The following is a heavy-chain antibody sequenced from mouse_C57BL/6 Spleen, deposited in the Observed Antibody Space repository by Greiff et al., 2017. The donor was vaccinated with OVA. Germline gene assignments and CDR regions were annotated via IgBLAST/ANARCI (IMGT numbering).Heavy chain of an antibody. CDR3: ARAYGYDEGYAMDY. CDR1: GYTFTSYW. V-gene: IGHV1-55*01. J-gene: IGHJ4*01. D-gene: IGHD2-2*01. CDR2: IYPGSGST. Sequence: QVQLQQPGAELVKPGASVKMSCKASGYTFTSYWITWVKQRPGQGLEWIGDIYPGSGSTNYNEKFKSKATLTVDTSSSTAYMQLSSLTSEDSAVYYCARAYGYDEGYAMDYWGQGTSVTVSS.